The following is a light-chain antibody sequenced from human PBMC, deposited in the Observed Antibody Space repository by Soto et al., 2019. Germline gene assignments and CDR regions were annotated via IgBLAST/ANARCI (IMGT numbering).Light chain of an antibody. Sequence: QSVLTQPASVSASPGQSITISYTGTSSDVGGYKFVSWYQHHPGKAPKLMIYEVNNRPSGVSNRFSGSKSGNTASLTISGLQPEDEADYYCLSYTSANTRVFGGGTQLTVL. CDR3: LSYTSANTRV. CDR2: EVN. CDR1: SSDVGGYKF. J-gene: IGLJ3*02. V-gene: IGLV2-14*01.